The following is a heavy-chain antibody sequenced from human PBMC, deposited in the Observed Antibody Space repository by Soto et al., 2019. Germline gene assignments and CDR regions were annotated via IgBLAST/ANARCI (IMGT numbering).Heavy chain of an antibody. CDR1: GFTFSSYA. D-gene: IGHD2-2*01. J-gene: IGHJ6*03. CDR2: ISGSGGST. Sequence: GGSLRLSCAASGFTFSSYAMSWVRQAPGKGLEWVSAISGSGGSTYYADSVKGRFTISRDNSKNTLYLQMNSLRAEDTAVYYCATEGGYCSSTSCYVGVYYYYYMDVWGKGTTVTVSS. CDR3: ATEGGYCSSTSCYVGVYYYYYMDV. V-gene: IGHV3-23*01.